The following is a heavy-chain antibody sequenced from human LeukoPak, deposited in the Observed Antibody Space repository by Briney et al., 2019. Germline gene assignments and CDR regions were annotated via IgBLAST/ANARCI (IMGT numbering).Heavy chain of an antibody. CDR2: MNPNSGNT. CDR1: GYTFTSYD. J-gene: IGHJ3*02. Sequence: GASVKVSCKASGYTFTSYDINWVRQATGQGLEWMGWMNPNSGNTGYAQKFQGRVTITRNTSISTAYMELSSLRSEDTAVYYCARETAVTQNDAFDIWGQGTMVTVSS. D-gene: IGHD4-17*01. V-gene: IGHV1-8*03. CDR3: ARETAVTQNDAFDI.